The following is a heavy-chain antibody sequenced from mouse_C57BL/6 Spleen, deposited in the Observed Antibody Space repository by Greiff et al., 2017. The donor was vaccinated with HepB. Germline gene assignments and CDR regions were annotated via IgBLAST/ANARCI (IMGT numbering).Heavy chain of an antibody. D-gene: IGHD2-4*01. V-gene: IGHV1-64*01. CDR2: IHPNSGST. CDR3: ARELRGGFDY. CDR1: GYTFTSYW. Sequence: QVQLKQPGAELVKPGASVKLSCKASGYTFTSYWMHWVKQRPGQGLEWIGMIHPNSGSTNYNEKFKSKATLTVDKSSSTAYMQLSSLTSEDSAVYYCARELRGGFDYWGQGTTLTVSS. J-gene: IGHJ2*01.